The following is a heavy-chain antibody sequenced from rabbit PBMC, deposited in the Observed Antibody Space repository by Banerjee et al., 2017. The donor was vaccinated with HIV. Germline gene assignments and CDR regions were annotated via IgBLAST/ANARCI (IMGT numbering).Heavy chain of an antibody. Sequence: QEQLEESGGDLVQPEGSLTLTCTASGFSFSSSYRVCWVRQAPGKGLEWIACIDASSSGATYYASWAKGRFTISKTSSTTVALQMTSMTAADTAIYFCARGGDANLWGPGTLVTVS. CDR1: GFSFSSSYR. CDR2: IDASSSGAT. CDR3: ARGGDANL. J-gene: IGHJ4*01. D-gene: IGHD2-1*01. V-gene: IGHV1S45*01.